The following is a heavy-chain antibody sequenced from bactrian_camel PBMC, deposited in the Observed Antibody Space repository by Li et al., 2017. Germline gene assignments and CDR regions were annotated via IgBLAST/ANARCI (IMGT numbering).Heavy chain of an antibody. CDR3: AEGRGSRGEHCYSLNY. Sequence: HVQLVESGGGSVQAGKSLTLSCTASGDTDSDYCMAWFRHTLGKEREKEREGVASIHTSASRTNYGDSVKGRFTIPADTSKNTMYLQLNNVDPEDIAMYYCAEGRGSRGEHCYSLNYWGQGTQVTVS. D-gene: IGHD6*01. J-gene: IGHJ4*01. CDR2: IHTSASRT. CDR1: GDTDSDYC. V-gene: IGHV3S1*01.